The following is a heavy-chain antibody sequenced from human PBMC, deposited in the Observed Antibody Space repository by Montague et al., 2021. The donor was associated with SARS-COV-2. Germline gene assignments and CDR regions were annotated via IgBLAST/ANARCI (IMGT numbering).Heavy chain of an antibody. J-gene: IGHJ4*02. V-gene: IGHV4-39*01. D-gene: IGHD3-3*01. Sequence: SETLSLTCTVSGGSISSSSYFWGWIRQPPGKGLEWIGSTYYSGSTYYNPSLKSRVTISVDTSKNQFSLKLSSVTAADTAVYYCARKASGGITIFGVVTASYYFDYWGQGTLVTVSS. CDR2: TYYSGST. CDR1: GGSISSSSYF. CDR3: ARKASGGITIFGVVTASYYFDY.